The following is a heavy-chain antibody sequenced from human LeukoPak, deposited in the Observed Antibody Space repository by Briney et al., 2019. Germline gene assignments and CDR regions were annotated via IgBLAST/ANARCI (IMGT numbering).Heavy chain of an antibody. CDR1: GLIFSSYS. CDR2: ISSSSTYI. V-gene: IGHV3-21*01. Sequence: GGSLRLSCAASGLIFSSYSMNWVRQAPGKGLERVSSISSSSTYIYYADSVKGRFTISRDNAKNSLYLQMNSLRAGDTAVYYCARDGERGELSLYMDYWGQGTLVTVSS. J-gene: IGHJ4*02. D-gene: IGHD3-16*02. CDR3: ARDGERGELSLYMDY.